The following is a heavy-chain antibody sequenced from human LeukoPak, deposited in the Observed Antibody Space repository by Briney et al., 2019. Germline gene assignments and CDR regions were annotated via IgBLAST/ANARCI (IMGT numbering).Heavy chain of an antibody. J-gene: IGHJ4*02. CDR1: RFTFSSYA. CDR2: ISGSGGST. D-gene: IGHD3-10*01. Sequence: GGSLRLSCAASRFTFSSYAMSWVRQAPGKGLEWVSAISGSGGSTYYADSVKGRFTISRGNSKNTLYLQMNSLRAEDTAVYYCARGHYGSGNYYNLDYWGQGTLVTVSS. CDR3: ARGHYGSGNYYNLDY. V-gene: IGHV3-23*01.